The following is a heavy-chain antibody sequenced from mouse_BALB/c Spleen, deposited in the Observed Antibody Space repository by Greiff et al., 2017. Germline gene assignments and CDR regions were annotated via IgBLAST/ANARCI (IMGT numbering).Heavy chain of an antibody. V-gene: IGHV5-17*02. CDR3: ARLHYYGYYAMDY. Sequence: VQLQQSGGGLVKPGGSLKLSCAASGFTFSSYTMSWVRQTPEKRLEWVAYISSGSSTIYYADTVKGRFTISRDNPKNTLFLQMTSLRSEDTAMYYCARLHYYGYYAMDYWGQGTSVTVSS. CDR2: ISSGSSTI. J-gene: IGHJ4*01. D-gene: IGHD1-2*01. CDR1: GFTFSSYT.